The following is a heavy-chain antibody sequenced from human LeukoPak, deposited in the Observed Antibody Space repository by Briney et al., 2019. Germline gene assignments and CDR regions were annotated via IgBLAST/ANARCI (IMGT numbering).Heavy chain of an antibody. Sequence: SETLSLTCTVSGGSISSYYWSWIRQPPGKGLEWIGYISYGGGTTYNPSLKRRVTISGDSPRNRFSLRLSSLTAADTALYYCARHGGTLDYFDYWGPGTLVTVSS. J-gene: IGHJ4*02. CDR3: ARHGGTLDYFDY. V-gene: IGHV4-59*08. D-gene: IGHD1-26*01. CDR2: ISYGGGT. CDR1: GGSISSYY.